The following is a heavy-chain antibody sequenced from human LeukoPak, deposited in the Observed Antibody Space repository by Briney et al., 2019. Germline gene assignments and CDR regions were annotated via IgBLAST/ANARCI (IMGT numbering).Heavy chain of an antibody. CDR2: INPTSRDT. CDR1: GYTFSDYY. V-gene: IGHV1-2*02. Sequence: GASVKVSFKASGYTFSDYYLQWVRQAPGQGLEWMGWINPTSRDTKYAQKFQGRVTMTSDTTTSTATLELRRLRSDDTAVYYCARVIPHYYDSSLPDYWGQGTLVTVSS. D-gene: IGHD3-22*01. CDR3: ARVIPHYYDSSLPDY. J-gene: IGHJ4*02.